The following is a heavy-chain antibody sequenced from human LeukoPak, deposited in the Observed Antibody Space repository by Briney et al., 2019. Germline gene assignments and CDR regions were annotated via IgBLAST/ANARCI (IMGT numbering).Heavy chain of an antibody. CDR2: ISSSSSYI. J-gene: IGHJ5*02. CDR1: GFTFSSYG. CDR3: ARDFLVGADDVNWFDP. V-gene: IGHV3-21*01. D-gene: IGHD1-26*01. Sequence: GGSLRLSCAASGFTFSSYGMNWVRQAPGKGLEWVSSISSSSSYIYYADSVKGRFTISRDNAKNSLYLQMNSLRAEDTAVYYCARDFLVGADDVNWFDPWGQGTLVTVSS.